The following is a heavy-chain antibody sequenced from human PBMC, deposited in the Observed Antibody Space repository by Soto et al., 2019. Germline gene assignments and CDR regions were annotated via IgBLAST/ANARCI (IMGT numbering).Heavy chain of an antibody. Sequence: EVQLVESGGGLVKPGGSLRLSCAASGFTFSSYSMNWVRQAPGKGLEWVSSISSSSSYIYYADSVKGRFTISRDNAKNSLYLQRNSLRAEDTAVYYCARVNIYYRDYYFDSWAREPWSPSPQ. CDR3: ARVNIYYRDYYFDS. D-gene: IGHD3-10*01. V-gene: IGHV3-21*01. CDR1: GFTFSSYS. CDR2: ISSSSSYI. J-gene: IGHJ4*02.